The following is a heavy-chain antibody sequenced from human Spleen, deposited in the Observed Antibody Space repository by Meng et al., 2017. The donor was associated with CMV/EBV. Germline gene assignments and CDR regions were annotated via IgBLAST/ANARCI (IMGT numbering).Heavy chain of an antibody. CDR1: GFTFSTYN. D-gene: IGHD6-19*01. CDR3: ARDYSSGFDS. Sequence: EVQLVESGGGLVKPGGSLRLSCAASGFTFSTYNMNWVRQAPGKGLEWISSITSNNNYISYADSVKGRFTSSRDNAKNSLYLQMNSLRAEDTAVYYCARDYSSGFDSWGQGTLGTVAS. J-gene: IGHJ4*02. V-gene: IGHV3-21*01. CDR2: ITSNNNYI.